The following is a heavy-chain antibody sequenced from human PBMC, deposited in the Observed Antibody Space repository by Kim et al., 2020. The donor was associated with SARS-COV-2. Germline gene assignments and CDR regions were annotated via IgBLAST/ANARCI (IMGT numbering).Heavy chain of an antibody. CDR2: T. Sequence: TYYADSVKGRFTISRDNSKNTLYLQMNSLRAEDTAVYYCAKRHTVTNEGYWGQGTLVTVSS. V-gene: IGHV3-23*01. CDR3: AKRHTVTNEGY. D-gene: IGHD4-17*01. J-gene: IGHJ4*02.